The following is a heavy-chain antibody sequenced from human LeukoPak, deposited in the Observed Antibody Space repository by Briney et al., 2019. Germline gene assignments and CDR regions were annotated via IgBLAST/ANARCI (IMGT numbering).Heavy chain of an antibody. J-gene: IGHJ4*02. Sequence: GGSLRLSCAASGFTFSSYSMNWVRQAPGKGLEWVSYISSRSGTIYYADSVKGRFTISRDNAKNSLYLQMNSLRDEDTAVYYCARETAYSFDYWGQGTLVTVSS. CDR1: GFTFSSYS. CDR3: ARETAYSFDY. CDR2: ISSRSGTI. V-gene: IGHV3-48*02. D-gene: IGHD1-26*01.